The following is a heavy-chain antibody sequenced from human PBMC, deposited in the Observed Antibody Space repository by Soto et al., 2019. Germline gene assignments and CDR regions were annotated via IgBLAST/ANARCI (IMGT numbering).Heavy chain of an antibody. CDR3: ARVRFLEWSVGGMDV. CDR1: GGSISSGGYY. J-gene: IGHJ6*02. CDR2: IYYSGTT. Sequence: SETLSLTCTVSGGSISSGGYYWSWIRQHPGKGLEWIGYIYYSGTTYYNPSLKSRVTISVDTSKNQFSLKLSSVTAADTAVYYCARVRFLEWSVGGMDVWGQGTTVTVSS. V-gene: IGHV4-31*03. D-gene: IGHD3-3*01.